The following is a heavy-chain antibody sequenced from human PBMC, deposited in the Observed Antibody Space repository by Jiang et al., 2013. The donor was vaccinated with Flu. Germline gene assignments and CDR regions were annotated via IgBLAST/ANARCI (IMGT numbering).Heavy chain of an antibody. V-gene: IGHV2-5*02. Sequence: QPPGKALEWLALVYWDDDKRYSPSLSGRLSISKDTSKNQVVLTMTNMDPADTGTYYCAHRGWGGGGGADYWGQGILVTVSS. J-gene: IGHJ4*02. CDR3: AHRGWGGGGGADY. D-gene: IGHD3-10*01. CDR2: VYWDDDK.